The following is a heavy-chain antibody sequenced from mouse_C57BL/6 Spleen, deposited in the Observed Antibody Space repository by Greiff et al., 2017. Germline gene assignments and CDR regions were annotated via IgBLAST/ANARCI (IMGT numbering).Heavy chain of an antibody. D-gene: IGHD2-3*01. CDR3: TRDGPYYAMDY. CDR1: GFTFSSYA. V-gene: IGHV5-9-1*02. CDR2: ISSGGDYI. Sequence: EVKLVESGEGLVKPGGSLKLSCAASGFTFSSYAMSWVRQTPEKRLEWVAYISSGGDYIYYADTVKGRFTISRDNARNTLYLQMSSLKSEDTAMYYCTRDGPYYAMDYWGQGTSVTVSS. J-gene: IGHJ4*01.